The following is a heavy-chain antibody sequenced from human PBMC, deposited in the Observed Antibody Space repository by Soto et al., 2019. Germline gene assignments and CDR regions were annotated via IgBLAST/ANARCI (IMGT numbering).Heavy chain of an antibody. CDR2: ISAYNGNT. CDR3: ARDPKIGCSGGSCYSLSRVALDY. CDR1: GYTFSSYG. Sequence: ASVKVSCKASGYTFSSYGISWVRQAPGQGVERVGLISAYNGNTNYAQKLQGRVTMTTDTSTSTAYMELRSLRSDDTAVYYCARDPKIGCSGGSCYSLSRVALDYWGQGTLVTVSS. V-gene: IGHV1-18*01. D-gene: IGHD2-15*01. J-gene: IGHJ4*02.